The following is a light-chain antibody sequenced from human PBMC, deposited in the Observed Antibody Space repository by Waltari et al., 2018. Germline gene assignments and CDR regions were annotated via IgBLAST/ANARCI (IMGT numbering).Light chain of an antibody. CDR1: SSDVGGYIF. CDR3: SSYASSGTLV. V-gene: IGLV2-14*01. J-gene: IGLJ1*01. Sequence: QSALTQPASVSGSPGQSITISCPGTSSDVGGYIFASWYQVHPGKVPKLIIYEVNRRPSGVSNRSSGSKSGNTASLTISGLQAEDEADFYCSSYASSGTLVFGSGTKVTVL. CDR2: EVN.